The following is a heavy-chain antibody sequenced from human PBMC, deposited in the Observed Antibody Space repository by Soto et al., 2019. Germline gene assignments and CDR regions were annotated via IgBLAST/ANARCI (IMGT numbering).Heavy chain of an antibody. D-gene: IGHD6-6*01. Sequence: QITLKQSGPTLVKPTQTLTLTCAFSGFSLSTSGVGVGWIRQPPGKALEWLALIYWDDDKRDSPFLKSRLTITKGTSKNQVVLTMTNMDPADTATYYCAHSPYSSSSFYFDYWGQGTLVTVSS. CDR1: GFSLSTSGVG. CDR3: AHSPYSSSSFYFDY. J-gene: IGHJ4*02. CDR2: IYWDDDK. V-gene: IGHV2-5*02.